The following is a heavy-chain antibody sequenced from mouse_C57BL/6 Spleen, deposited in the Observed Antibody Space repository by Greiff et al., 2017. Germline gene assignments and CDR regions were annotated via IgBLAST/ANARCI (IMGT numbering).Heavy chain of an antibody. V-gene: IGHV1-81*01. J-gene: IGHJ2*01. CDR1: GYTFTSSG. Sequence: VKLQESGAELARPGASVKLSCKASGYTFTSSGISWVKQRTGQGLEWIGEIYPRSGNTYYNEKFKGKATLTADKSSSTAYMELRSLTSEDSAVYFCARREAGAFFDYWGQGTTLTVSS. CDR2: IYPRSGNT. CDR3: ARREAGAFFDY. D-gene: IGHD3-2*02.